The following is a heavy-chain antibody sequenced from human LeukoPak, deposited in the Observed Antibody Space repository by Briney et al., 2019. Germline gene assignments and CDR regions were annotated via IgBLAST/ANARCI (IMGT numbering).Heavy chain of an antibody. CDR2: ISAYNGNT. CDR3: ARGCGSTSCSPPGY. V-gene: IGHV1-18*01. D-gene: IGHD2-2*01. Sequence: GASVEVSCKASGYTFTSYGISWVRQAPGQGLEWMGWISAYNGNTNYAQKLQGRVTMTTDTSTSTAYMELRSLRSDDTAVYYCARGCGSTSCSPPGYWGQGTLVTVSS. J-gene: IGHJ4*02. CDR1: GYTFTSYG.